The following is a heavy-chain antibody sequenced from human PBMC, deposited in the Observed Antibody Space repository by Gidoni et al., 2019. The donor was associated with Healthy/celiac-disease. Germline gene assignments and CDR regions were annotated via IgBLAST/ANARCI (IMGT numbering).Heavy chain of an antibody. CDR2: IDPSDSYT. Sequence: EVQLVQSGAEVKKPGESLRISCKGSGYSFTKYWLSWVRQMPGKGLEWMATIDPSDSYTNYNPSFQGHVTISADKSISTAYLQWSSLKASDTAMYYCARRFSGYILSAGYYYYYMDVWGKGTTVTVSS. V-gene: IGHV5-10-1*01. CDR3: ARRFSGYILSAGYYYYYMDV. D-gene: IGHD5-12*01. CDR1: GYSFTKYW. J-gene: IGHJ6*03.